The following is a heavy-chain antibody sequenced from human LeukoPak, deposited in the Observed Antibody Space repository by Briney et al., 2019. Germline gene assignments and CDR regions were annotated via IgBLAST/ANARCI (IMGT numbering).Heavy chain of an antibody. CDR2: ISYSGTT. CDR1: SVSISSSPYY. Sequence: PSETLSLTCTVSSVSISSSPYYWGWIRQSPGKGLEWIGSISYSGTTYYNPSLKSRVTISVDTSKNQFSLKLYSVTAADTAVYYCAANSADYNTLGSSYKVWGQGTLVTVSS. D-gene: IGHD3-10*01. CDR3: AANSADYNTLGSSYKV. V-gene: IGHV4-39*01. J-gene: IGHJ4*02.